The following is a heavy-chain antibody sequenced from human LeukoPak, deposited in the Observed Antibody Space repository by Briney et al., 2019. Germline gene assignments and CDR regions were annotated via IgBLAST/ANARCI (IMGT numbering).Heavy chain of an antibody. CDR1: GDSLNSYY. V-gene: IGHV4-59*01. Sequence: SSETLSLTCTVSGDSLNSYYWSWIRQPPGEGLQWVGYIFYSGSSNYYASLGSRVAISVDTSKNQFSVKLTSVTATDTAVYYCAGRAARFFDYWGQGILVTVSS. CDR2: IFYSGSS. J-gene: IGHJ4*02. D-gene: IGHD6-25*01. CDR3: AGRAARFFDY.